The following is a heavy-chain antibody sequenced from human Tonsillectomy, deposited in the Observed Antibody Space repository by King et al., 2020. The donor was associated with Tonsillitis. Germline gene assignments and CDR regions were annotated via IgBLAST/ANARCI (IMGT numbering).Heavy chain of an antibody. V-gene: IGHV4-34*01. CDR2: INHSGST. Sequence: QVQLPQWGAGLLKPSETLSLTCAVYGGSFSGYYWSWIRQPPGKGLEWIGEINHSGSTNYNPSLKSRVTISVDTSKNQFSLKLSSVTAADTAVYYCARGPPITMVRDRYYMDVWGKGTTVTVSS. J-gene: IGHJ6*03. CDR3: ARGPPITMVRDRYYMDV. CDR1: GGSFSGYY. D-gene: IGHD3-10*01.